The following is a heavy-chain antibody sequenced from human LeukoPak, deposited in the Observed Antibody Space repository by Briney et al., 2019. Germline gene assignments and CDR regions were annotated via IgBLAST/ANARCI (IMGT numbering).Heavy chain of an antibody. CDR3: SRVLTSGTGRFDP. D-gene: IGHD1-1*01. J-gene: IGHJ5*02. V-gene: IGHV3-49*04. Sequence: PGRSLRLSCTASGFIFGDYGLSWVRQAPGKGLEWVGFIRSKADGGTTEYAASVKGRFTISRDDSKSIAYLQMNSLQTEDTAVFYCSRVLTSGTGRFDPWGQGTLVTVSS. CDR2: IRSKADGGTT. CDR1: GFIFGDYG.